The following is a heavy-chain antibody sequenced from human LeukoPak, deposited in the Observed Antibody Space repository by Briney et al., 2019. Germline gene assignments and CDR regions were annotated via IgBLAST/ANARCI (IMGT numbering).Heavy chain of an antibody. V-gene: IGHV3-48*03. CDR1: GFTFSSYE. CDR3: ARAQYYTGY. J-gene: IGHJ4*02. D-gene: IGHD2/OR15-2a*01. CDR2: ISSSGSTI. Sequence: GGSLRLSCAASGFTFSSYEMNWVRQAPGKGLEWVSYISSSGSTIYYADSVKGRFTIFRDNAKNSLYLQMNSLRAEDTAVYCCARAQYYTGYWGQGTLVTVSS.